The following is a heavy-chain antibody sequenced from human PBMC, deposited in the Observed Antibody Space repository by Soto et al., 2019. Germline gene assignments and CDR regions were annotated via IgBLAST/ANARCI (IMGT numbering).Heavy chain of an antibody. CDR3: GGKNYDSSGYFDY. Sequence: SETLSLTCTVSGGSISSYYWSWIRQPPGKGLEWIGYMYYSGSTNYNPSLKSRVTISVDTSKNQFSLKLSSVTAADTAVYYCGGKNYDSSGYFDYWGQGTLVTVSS. D-gene: IGHD3-22*01. CDR1: GGSISSYY. J-gene: IGHJ4*02. V-gene: IGHV4-59*01. CDR2: MYYSGST.